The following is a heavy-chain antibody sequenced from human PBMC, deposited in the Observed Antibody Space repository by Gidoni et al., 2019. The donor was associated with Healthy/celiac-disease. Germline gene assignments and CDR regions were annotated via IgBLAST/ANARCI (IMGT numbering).Heavy chain of an antibody. CDR3: ARDSWGGNQRGRSDAFDI. D-gene: IGHD2-15*01. CDR1: GFTFSSYA. J-gene: IGHJ3*02. CDR2: ISYDGSNK. V-gene: IGHV3-30*01. Sequence: QVQLVASVGGVVHPGRSLRLSCAASGFTFSSYAMHLVRQAPGKGLEWVAVISYDGSNKYYADSVKGRFTISRDNSKNTLYRQMNSLRAEDTAVDYCARDSWGGNQRGRSDAFDIWGQGTMVTVSS.